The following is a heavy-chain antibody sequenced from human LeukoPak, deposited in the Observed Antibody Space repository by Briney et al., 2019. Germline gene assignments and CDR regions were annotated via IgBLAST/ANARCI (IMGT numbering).Heavy chain of an antibody. CDR1: GFTFSSYA. CDR2: ITGGGDTT. D-gene: IGHD3-22*01. V-gene: IGHV3-23*01. J-gene: IGHJ4*02. CDR3: ARAKGSSGYYQLPIDY. Sequence: GGSLRPSCIASGFTFSSYAMSWVRQAPGKGLEWVSGITGGGDTTHHADSVKGRFTIFRDNSKNTLFLQMDSLRVEDTALYYCARAKGSSGYYQLPIDYWGQGILVTVSS.